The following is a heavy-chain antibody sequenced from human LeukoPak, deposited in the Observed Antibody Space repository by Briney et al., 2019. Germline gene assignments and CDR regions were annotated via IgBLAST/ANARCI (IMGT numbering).Heavy chain of an antibody. CDR3: ARVGYSRSWHSGSAFDI. CDR2: ISNSDSTI. V-gene: IGHV3-48*03. CDR1: GFTFSSYE. Sequence: GGSLRLSCAASGFTFSSYEMNWVRQAPGKGLEWVSYISNSDSTIYYADSVKGRFTISRDNAQNSLYLQMNSLRAEDTAVYYCARVGYSRSWHSGSAFDIWGQGTMVTVSS. D-gene: IGHD6-13*01. J-gene: IGHJ3*02.